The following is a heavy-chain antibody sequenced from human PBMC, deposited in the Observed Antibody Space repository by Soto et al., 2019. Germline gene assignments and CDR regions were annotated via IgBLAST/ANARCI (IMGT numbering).Heavy chain of an antibody. V-gene: IGHV1-69*01. J-gene: IGHJ6*02. Sequence: QVQLVQSGAEVKKPGSSVKVSCKASGGTFSSYAISWVRQAPGQGLEWMGGIIPIFGTANYAQKFQGRVTINADESTSTAYMELSSLRSEDTAVYYCARELECGGDCYYCYGMDVWGQGTTVTVSS. CDR2: IIPIFGTA. CDR3: ARELECGGDCYYCYGMDV. D-gene: IGHD2-21*02. CDR1: GGTFSSYA.